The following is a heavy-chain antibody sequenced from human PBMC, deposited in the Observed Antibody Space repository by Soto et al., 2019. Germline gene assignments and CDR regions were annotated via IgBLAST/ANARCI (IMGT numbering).Heavy chain of an antibody. D-gene: IGHD6-19*01. Sequence: ASVKVSCKASGGTFSSNSISWVRQAPGQGLEWMGGFDPEDGETIYAQKFQGRVTMTEDTSTDTAYMELSSLRSEDTAVYYCATGPPRYSSGWHPGFDPWGQGTLVTVSS. V-gene: IGHV1-24*01. CDR3: ATGPPRYSSGWHPGFDP. J-gene: IGHJ5*02. CDR1: GGTFSSNS. CDR2: FDPEDGET.